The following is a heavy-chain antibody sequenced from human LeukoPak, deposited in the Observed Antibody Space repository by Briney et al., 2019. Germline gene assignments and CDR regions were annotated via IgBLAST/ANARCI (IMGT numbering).Heavy chain of an antibody. J-gene: IGHJ5*02. D-gene: IGHD5-12*01. CDR1: GGTFSSYA. V-gene: IGHV1-69*04. CDR3: ARAPTHIVATIGFDP. Sequence: SVKVSCKASGGTFSSYAISWVRQAPGQGPEWMGRIIPVLGIANYAQKFQGRVTITADKSTSTAYMELSSLRSEDTAVYYCARAPTHIVATIGFDPWGQGTLVTVSS. CDR2: IIPVLGIA.